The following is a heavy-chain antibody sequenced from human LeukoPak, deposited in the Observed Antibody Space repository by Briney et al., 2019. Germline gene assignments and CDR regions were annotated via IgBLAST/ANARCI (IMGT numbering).Heavy chain of an antibody. J-gene: IGHJ4*02. CDR3: ARDHRGYYYDSSGYYLDY. CDR1: GFTFSSYA. Sequence: GGSLRLSCSASGFTFSSYAMHWVHQAPGKGLEYVSAISSNGGSTYYADSVKGRFTISRDNSKNTLYLQMSSLRAEDTAVYYCARDHRGYYYDSSGYYLDYWGQGTLVTVSS. CDR2: ISSNGGST. V-gene: IGHV3-64D*06. D-gene: IGHD3-22*01.